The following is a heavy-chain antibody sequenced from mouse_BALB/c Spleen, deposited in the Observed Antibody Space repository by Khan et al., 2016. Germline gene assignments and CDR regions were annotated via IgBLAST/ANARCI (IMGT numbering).Heavy chain of an antibody. D-gene: IGHD3-3*01. J-gene: IGHJ1*01. V-gene: IGHV3-6*02. CDR1: GYSITSGYY. CDR2: ISYDGSN. Sequence: EVQLQESGPGLVKPSQSLSLTCSVTGYSITSGYYWNWIRQFPGNKLEWMGYISYDGSNNYNPSLKNRISITRDTSKNQFFLKLNSVTTEDTATYYCARAGIRAYWYFDVWGAGTTVTVSS. CDR3: ARAGIRAYWYFDV.